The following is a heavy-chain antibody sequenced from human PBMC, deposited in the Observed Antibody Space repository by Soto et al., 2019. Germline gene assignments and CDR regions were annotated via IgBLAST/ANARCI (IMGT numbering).Heavy chain of an antibody. CDR3: ARRYNWNDGGYFDY. Sequence: QVQLQESGPGLVKPSQTLSLTCTVSGGSFSSAGDHWGWVRQHPGKGLEWIGYISNSGTTYYNPSLKSRITISLDTSKNQFSLRLSSVTAADTAVYYCARRYNWNDGGYFDYWGQRTLVAVSS. CDR1: GGSFSSAGDH. CDR2: ISNSGTT. D-gene: IGHD1-1*01. V-gene: IGHV4-31*03. J-gene: IGHJ4*02.